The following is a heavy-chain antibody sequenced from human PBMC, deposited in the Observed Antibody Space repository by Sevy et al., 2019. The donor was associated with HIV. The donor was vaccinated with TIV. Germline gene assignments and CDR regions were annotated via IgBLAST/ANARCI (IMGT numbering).Heavy chain of an antibody. CDR2: IYRSGST. Sequence: SETLSLTCAVSAGSISSSNWWSWVRQPPGKGLEWIGEIYRSGSTNYNPSLKSRVTISVDKSKNQFSLKLSSVTAADTAVYYCARGIDLLPDVRWFDPWGQGTLVTVSS. J-gene: IGHJ5*02. CDR1: AGSISSSNW. D-gene: IGHD2-2*01. CDR3: ARGIDLLPDVRWFDP. V-gene: IGHV4-4*02.